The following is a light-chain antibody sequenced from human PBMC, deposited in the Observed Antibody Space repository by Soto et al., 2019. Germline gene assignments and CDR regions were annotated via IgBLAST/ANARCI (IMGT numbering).Light chain of an antibody. V-gene: IGLV2-14*01. CDR3: SLYTSISTYV. CDR1: SSDVGFYNY. Sequence: QSVLTQPASVSGYPGQSITISCTGTSSDVGFYNYVSWYQQQHPGKAPKLMIYEVDNRPSGVSIRFSGSKSGNTASLTISGLLAEDEADYYCSLYTSISTYVFGTGTKVTV. J-gene: IGLJ1*01. CDR2: EVD.